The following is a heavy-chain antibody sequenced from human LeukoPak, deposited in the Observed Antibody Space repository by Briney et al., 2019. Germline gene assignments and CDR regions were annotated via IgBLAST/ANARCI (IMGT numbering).Heavy chain of an antibody. CDR3: ARDDSSSSMFDY. CDR1: GGSFSGYY. J-gene: IGHJ4*02. CDR2: INHSGST. D-gene: IGHD6-6*01. V-gene: IGHV4-34*01. Sequence: SETLSLTCAVYGGSFSGYYWSWIRQPPGKGLEWIGEINHSGSTNYNPSLKSRVTISVDTSKNQFSLKLSSVTAADTAVYYCARDDSSSSMFDYWGQGTLVTVSS.